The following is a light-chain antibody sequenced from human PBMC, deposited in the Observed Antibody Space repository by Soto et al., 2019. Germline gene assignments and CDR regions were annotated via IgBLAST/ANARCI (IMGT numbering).Light chain of an antibody. CDR1: QSISSY. CDR2: AAS. V-gene: IGKV1-39*01. Sequence: DIQMTQSPSSLSASVGDRVTITCRASQSISSYLNRYQQKPGKAPKLLIYAASSLQSGVPSRFSGSGSGTDFTLTISSLQSEDFATYYCQQSYSTSWTFGQGTKVEIK. CDR3: QQSYSTSWT. J-gene: IGKJ1*01.